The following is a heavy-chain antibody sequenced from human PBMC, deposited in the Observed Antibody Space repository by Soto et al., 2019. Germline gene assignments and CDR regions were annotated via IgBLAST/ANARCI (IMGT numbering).Heavy chain of an antibody. D-gene: IGHD3-3*01. CDR1: GYTFTSYG. Sequence: GASVKVSCKASGYTFTSYGISWVRQAPGQGLEWMGWISAYNGNTNYAQKLQGRVTMTTDTSTSTAYMELRSLRSDDTAVYYCARRDYDFWSGYSRRGMDVRGQGTTVTAP. V-gene: IGHV1-18*01. J-gene: IGHJ6*02. CDR3: ARRDYDFWSGYSRRGMDV. CDR2: ISAYNGNT.